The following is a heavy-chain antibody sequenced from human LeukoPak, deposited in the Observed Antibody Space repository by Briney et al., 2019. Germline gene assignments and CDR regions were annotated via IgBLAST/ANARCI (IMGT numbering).Heavy chain of an antibody. CDR2: IYHSGST. J-gene: IGHJ4*02. V-gene: IGHV4-38-2*02. Sequence: SETLSLTCTVSGCSISSGFYWGWIRQPPGQGLEWIGSIYHSGSTYYKPSLNSRVTISVDTSKNQFSLKLSSVTAADTAVYYCARGWNHFDYCGQGTLVTVSS. CDR3: ARGWNHFDY. CDR1: GCSISSGFY. D-gene: IGHD1-14*01.